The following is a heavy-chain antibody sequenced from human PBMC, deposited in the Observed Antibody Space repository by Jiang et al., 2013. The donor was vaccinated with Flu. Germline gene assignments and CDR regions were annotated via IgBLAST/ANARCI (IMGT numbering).Heavy chain of an antibody. CDR2: MNPNSGNT. J-gene: IGHJ4*02. D-gene: IGHD2-15*01. Sequence: EVKKPGASVKVSCKASGYTFTSYDINWVRQATGQGLEWMGWMNPNSGNTVYAPKFQGRVAMTRNTSISTAYLELSSLRSEDTALYFCARRVGYCSDGSCYHMNYWGQGTLVTVSS. V-gene: IGHV1-8*01. CDR3: ARRVGYCSDGSCYHMNY. CDR1: GYTFTSYD.